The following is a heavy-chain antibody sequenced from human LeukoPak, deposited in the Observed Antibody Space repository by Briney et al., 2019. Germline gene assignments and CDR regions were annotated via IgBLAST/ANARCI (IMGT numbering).Heavy chain of an antibody. Sequence: GASVKVSCKASGYTFTSYYMHWVRQAPGQGLEWMGVINPSGGSTSYAQKFQGKVTITTDESTSTAYMELSSLRSEDTAVYYCATKSTSQNNDAFDIWGQGTMVTVSS. V-gene: IGHV1-46*01. CDR3: ATKSTSQNNDAFDI. CDR1: GYTFTSYY. J-gene: IGHJ3*02. CDR2: INPSGGST. D-gene: IGHD2-2*01.